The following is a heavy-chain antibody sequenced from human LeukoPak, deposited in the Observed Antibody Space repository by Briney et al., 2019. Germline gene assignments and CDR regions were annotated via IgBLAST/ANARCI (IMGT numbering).Heavy chain of an antibody. CDR1: GGSFSGYY. J-gene: IGHJ6*02. V-gene: IGHV4-34*01. D-gene: IGHD2-2*02. CDR3: ARGSRCSSTSCYKYYYYYGMDV. CDR2: INHSGST. Sequence: SETLSLTCAVYGGSFSGYYWSWIRQTPGKGLEWIGEINHSGSTNYNPSLKSRVTISVDTSKNQFSLKLSSVTAADTAVYYCARGSRCSSTSCYKYYYYYGMDVWGQGTTVTVSS.